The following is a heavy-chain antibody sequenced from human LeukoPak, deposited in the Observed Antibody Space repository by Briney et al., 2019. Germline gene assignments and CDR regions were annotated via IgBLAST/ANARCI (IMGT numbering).Heavy chain of an antibody. V-gene: IGHV3-21*01. CDR2: ISSSRNYI. Sequence: GGSLRLSCAASGLTFSTYTMNWVRQAPGKGLEWVSSISSSRNYIYYADSVKGRFTVSRDNTKNSLFLQMDSLRAEDTAVYYCAPALSLYDYIYFDYWGQGALVTVSS. J-gene: IGHJ4*02. CDR3: APALSLYDYIYFDY. CDR1: GLTFSTYT. D-gene: IGHD5-12*01.